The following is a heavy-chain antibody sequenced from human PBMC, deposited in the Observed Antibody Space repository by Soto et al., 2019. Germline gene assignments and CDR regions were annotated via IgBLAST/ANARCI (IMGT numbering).Heavy chain of an antibody. CDR3: ARDRRAQWLDYDY. J-gene: IGHJ4*02. CDR2: INPSGGST. D-gene: IGHD6-19*01. Sequence: QVQLVQSGAEVKKPGASVKVSCKASGYTFTSYYMHWVRQAPGQGLEWMGIINPSGGSTSYAQKFQGRVTMTRDTSTSTVYMELSSLRSEDTDEYYCARDRRAQWLDYDYWGQGTLVTVSS. CDR1: GYTFTSYY. V-gene: IGHV1-46*01.